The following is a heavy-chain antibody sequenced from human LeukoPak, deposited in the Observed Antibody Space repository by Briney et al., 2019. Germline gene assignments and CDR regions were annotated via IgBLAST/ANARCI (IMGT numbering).Heavy chain of an antibody. V-gene: IGHV1-46*01. CDR3: ARGPREVLRYFDWLSNHFDY. J-gene: IGHJ4*02. D-gene: IGHD3-9*01. Sequence: ASVKVSCKASGYTFTSYYMHWVRQAPGQGLEWMGIINPSGGSTSYAQKFQGRVTMTRDTSTSTVYMELSSLRSEDTAVYYCARGPREVLRYFDWLSNHFDYWGQGTLVTVSS. CDR2: INPSGGST. CDR1: GYTFTSYY.